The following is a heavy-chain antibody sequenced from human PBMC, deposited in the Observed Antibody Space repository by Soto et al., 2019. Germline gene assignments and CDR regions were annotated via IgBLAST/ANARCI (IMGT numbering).Heavy chain of an antibody. V-gene: IGHV3-48*03. CDR3: AREGSGYDFDY. CDR1: GFTFSSYE. J-gene: IGHJ4*02. CDR2: ISSSGSTI. Sequence: PGGSLRLSCAAPGFTFSSYEMNWVRQAPGKGLEWVSYISSSGSTIYYADSVKGRFTISRDNAKNSLYLQMNSLRAEDTAVYYCAREGSGYDFDYWGQGTLVTVSS. D-gene: IGHD5-12*01.